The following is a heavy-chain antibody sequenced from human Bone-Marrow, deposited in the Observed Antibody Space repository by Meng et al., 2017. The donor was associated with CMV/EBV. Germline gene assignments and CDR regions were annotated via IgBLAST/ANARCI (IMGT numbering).Heavy chain of an antibody. Sequence: ASVKVSCKASGYTFTSYYMHWVRQAPGQGLEWMGIINPSGGSTSYAQKFQGRVTMTRDTSTSTVYMELSSLRSEDTAVYYCARDSKNRVFLGAPGQGPRFYYGMAVWGQGNTVTGAS. CDR2: INPSGGST. D-gene: IGHD1-26*01. V-gene: IGHV1-46*01. CDR1: GYTFTSYY. J-gene: IGHJ6*01. CDR3: ARDSKNRVFLGAPGQGPRFYYGMAV.